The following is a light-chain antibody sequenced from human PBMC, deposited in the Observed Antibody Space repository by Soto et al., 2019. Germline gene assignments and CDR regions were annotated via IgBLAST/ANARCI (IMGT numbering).Light chain of an antibody. CDR3: SSYAGSSARVV. CDR1: STDFENYNL. Sequence: QSALTQPPSASGSPGQSVTISCTRSSTDFENYNLVSWYQHCPDKAPKLIIYGGTKRPSEISDRFSGSESDTTASLIISGLQPEDEADYYCSSYAGSSARVVFGGGTKLTVL. J-gene: IGLJ2*01. CDR2: GGT. V-gene: IGLV2-23*01.